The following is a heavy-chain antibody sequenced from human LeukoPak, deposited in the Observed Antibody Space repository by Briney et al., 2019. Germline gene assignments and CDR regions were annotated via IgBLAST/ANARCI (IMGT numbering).Heavy chain of an antibody. D-gene: IGHD2-21*01. Sequence: SDTLSLTCTVSGGSISSGSDYWSWIRQPAGKGLEWIGRIYTSGSTNYNPSLKSRVTISVDTSKNQFSLKLNSVAAADTAVYYCARVVRFADYVDYWGQGTLVTVSS. CDR1: GGSISSGSDY. CDR2: IYTSGST. V-gene: IGHV4-61*02. CDR3: ARVVRFADYVDY. J-gene: IGHJ4*02.